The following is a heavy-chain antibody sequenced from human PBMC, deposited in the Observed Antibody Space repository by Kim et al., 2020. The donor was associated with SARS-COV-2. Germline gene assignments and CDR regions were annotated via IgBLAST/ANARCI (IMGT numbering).Heavy chain of an antibody. CDR2: IYYSGST. D-gene: IGHD3-22*01. CDR3: ARSGLIDAMIVVVPPFDY. J-gene: IGHJ4*02. CDR1: GGSISSSSYY. V-gene: IGHV4-39*01. Sequence: SETLSLTCTVSGGSISSSSYYWGWIRQPPGKGLEWIGSIYYSGSTYYNPSLKSRVTISVDTSKNQFSLKLSSVTAADTAVYYCARSGLIDAMIVVVPPFDYWGQGTLVTVSS.